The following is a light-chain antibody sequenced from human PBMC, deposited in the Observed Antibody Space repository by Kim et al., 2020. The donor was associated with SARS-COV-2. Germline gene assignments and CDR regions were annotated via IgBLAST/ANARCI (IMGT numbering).Light chain of an antibody. CDR1: TSDIGTYNY. Sequence: GQSITISCTGTTSDIGTYNYVSWYQQRPGKAPKLMIFDVSKRPSGVSDRFSGSKSGNTASLTISGLQAEDEADYYCTSRTTSSTWLFGGGTQLTVL. J-gene: IGLJ3*02. CDR3: TSRTTSSTWL. V-gene: IGLV2-14*03. CDR2: DVS.